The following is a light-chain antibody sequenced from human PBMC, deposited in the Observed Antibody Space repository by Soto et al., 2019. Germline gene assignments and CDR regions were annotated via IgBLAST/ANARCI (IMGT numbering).Light chain of an antibody. J-gene: IGKJ2*02. V-gene: IGKV1-5*01. CDR1: QSISSS. CDR3: QHSNTYRGT. CDR2: DVS. Sequence: DIQMTQAPSTVSASVGDRVSITCRASQSISSSLAWYQQKPGKAPKLLIYDVSSLGSRVPSRFSGSGSGTEFSLTIGSLQPDDFATYYCQHSNTYRGTFGQGTKLEIK.